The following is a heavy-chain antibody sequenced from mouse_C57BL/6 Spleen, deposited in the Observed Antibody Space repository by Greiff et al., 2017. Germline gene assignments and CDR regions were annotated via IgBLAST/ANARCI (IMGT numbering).Heavy chain of an antibody. J-gene: IGHJ4*01. CDR3: TRRGKGYAMDY. CDR2: IDPETGGT. CDR1: GYTFTDYE. Sequence: QVQLQQSGAELVRPGASVTLSCKASGYTFTDYEMHWVKQTPVHGLEWIGAIDPETGGTAYNQKFKGKAILTADKSSSTAYMELRSLTSVDSAVYYCTRRGKGYAMDYWGQGTSVTVSS. D-gene: IGHD2-1*01. V-gene: IGHV1-15*01.